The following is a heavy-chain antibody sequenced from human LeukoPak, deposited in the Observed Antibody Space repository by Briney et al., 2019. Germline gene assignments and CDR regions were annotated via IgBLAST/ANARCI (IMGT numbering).Heavy chain of an antibody. D-gene: IGHD5-18*01. Sequence: GGSLRLSCAASGFTFDDFGMGWVRQVPGKGLEWVSGINWNGDNTGYADSARGRFTISRDNAKNSLYLEMNSLRAEDTAVYYCARDAADTAPDYWGQGTLVTVSS. CDR3: ARDAADTAPDY. CDR1: GFTFDDFG. V-gene: IGHV3-20*04. CDR2: INWNGDNT. J-gene: IGHJ4*02.